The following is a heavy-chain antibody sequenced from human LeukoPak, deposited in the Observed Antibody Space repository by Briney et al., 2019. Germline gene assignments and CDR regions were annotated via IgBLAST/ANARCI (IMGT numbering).Heavy chain of an antibody. CDR2: ISYDGSNK. Sequence: PGRSLRLSCAASGFTFSSYAMHWVRQAPGKGLEWVAVISYDGSNKYYADSVKGRFTISRDNSKNTLYLQMNSLRAEDTAVYYCARDYSSSYYFDYWGQGTLVTVSS. D-gene: IGHD6-6*01. J-gene: IGHJ4*02. CDR3: ARDYSSSYYFDY. V-gene: IGHV3-30-3*01. CDR1: GFTFSSYA.